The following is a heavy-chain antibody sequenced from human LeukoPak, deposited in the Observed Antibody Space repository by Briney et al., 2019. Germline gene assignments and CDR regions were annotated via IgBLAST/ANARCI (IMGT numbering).Heavy chain of an antibody. J-gene: IGHJ6*02. V-gene: IGHV1-18*01. Sequence: ASVKVSCKASGYTFTSYGISWVRQAPGQGLEWMGWISAYNGNTNYAQKLQGRVTMTTDTSTSTAYMELRSLRSDDTAVYYCARDQDDYGDYGYYYYGMDVWGQGTTVTVSS. CDR2: ISAYNGNT. CDR3: ARDQDDYGDYGYYYYGMDV. CDR1: GYTFTSYG. D-gene: IGHD4-17*01.